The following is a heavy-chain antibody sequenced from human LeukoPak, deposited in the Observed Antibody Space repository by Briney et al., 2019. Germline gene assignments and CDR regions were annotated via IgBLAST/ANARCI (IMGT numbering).Heavy chain of an antibody. J-gene: IGHJ4*02. CDR2: IYSGAGT. V-gene: IGHV3-53*01. CDR1: GFIASSTY. CDR3: ARTPSGVPDS. Sequence: GGSLRLSCAASGFIASSTYMSWVRQAPGKGLEWVSVIYSGAGTVYADSVKGRFTISRDNSKNTVYLQMDSVRVEDTAVYYCARTPSGVPDSWGQGTLVTVSS. D-gene: IGHD2-15*01.